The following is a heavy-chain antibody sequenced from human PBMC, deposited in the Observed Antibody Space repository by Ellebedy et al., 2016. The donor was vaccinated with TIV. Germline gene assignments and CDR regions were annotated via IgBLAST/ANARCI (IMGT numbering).Heavy chain of an antibody. CDR3: ARGPGYSSRWSDAFDI. Sequence: SETLSLXXSVSGGSISTSSYYCGWIRQSPGKGLEWIASMYYSGSTNYNPSLKSRVTISVDTSKNQLSLNLSSMTAADTAVYYCARGPGYSSRWSDAFDIWGQGTMVTVSS. CDR2: MYYSGST. CDR1: GGSISTSSYY. J-gene: IGHJ3*02. D-gene: IGHD6-19*01. V-gene: IGHV4-39*01.